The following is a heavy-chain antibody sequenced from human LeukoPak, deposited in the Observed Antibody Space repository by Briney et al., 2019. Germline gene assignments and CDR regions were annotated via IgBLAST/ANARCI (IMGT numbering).Heavy chain of an antibody. J-gene: IGHJ3*02. V-gene: IGHV4-34*01. CDR1: GGSFSGYY. D-gene: IGHD3-22*01. Sequence: PSETLSLTCAVYGGSFSGYYWSWIRQPPGKGLEWIGEINHSGSTNYNPSLKSRVTISVDTSKNQFSLKLSSVTAADTAVYYCARQEGYYYDSSGSPEDAFDIWGQGTMVTVSS. CDR3: ARQEGYYYDSSGSPEDAFDI. CDR2: INHSGST.